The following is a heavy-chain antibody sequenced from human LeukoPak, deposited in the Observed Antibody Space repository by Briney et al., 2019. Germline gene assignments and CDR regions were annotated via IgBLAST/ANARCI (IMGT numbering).Heavy chain of an antibody. CDR3: ASASCSGGAGPRGWQFDY. D-gene: IGHD2-15*01. V-gene: IGHV4-59*01. CDR1: GDSISSYY. Sequence: SETLSLTCTVSGDSISSYYWSWIRQPPGKGLEWIGYIYYSGSNNYNPSLKSRVTISIDASMKQFSLKLSNATSADTAVYYCASASCSGGAGPRGWQFDYWGQGNLVTVSA. CDR2: IYYSGSN. J-gene: IGHJ4*02.